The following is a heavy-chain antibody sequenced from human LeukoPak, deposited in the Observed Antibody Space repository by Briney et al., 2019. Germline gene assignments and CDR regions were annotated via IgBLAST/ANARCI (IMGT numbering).Heavy chain of an antibody. CDR3: ARESSGRFDY. CDR2: IYYSGST. J-gene: IGHJ4*02. Sequence: PSETLSLTCTVSGGSISSSSYYWGWIRQPPGKGLEWIGSIYYSGSTYYTPSLKSRVTISVDTSKNQFSLKLSSVTAADTAVYYCARESSGRFDYWGQGTLVTVSS. V-gene: IGHV4-39*07. D-gene: IGHD6-19*01. CDR1: GGSISSSSYY.